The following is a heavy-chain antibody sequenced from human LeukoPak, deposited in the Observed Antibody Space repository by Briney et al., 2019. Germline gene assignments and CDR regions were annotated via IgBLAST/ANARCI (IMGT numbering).Heavy chain of an antibody. D-gene: IGHD3-10*01. J-gene: IGHJ5*02. CDR3: ARATSRSSNWFDP. CDR1: GGSISSYY. V-gene: IGHV4-59*01. Sequence: SETLSLTCTVSGGSISSYYWSWIRQPPGKGLEWIGYIYYSGSTNYNPSLKSRVTISVDTSKSQFSLKLSSVTAADTAVYYCARATSRSSNWFDPWGQGTLVTVSS. CDR2: IYYSGST.